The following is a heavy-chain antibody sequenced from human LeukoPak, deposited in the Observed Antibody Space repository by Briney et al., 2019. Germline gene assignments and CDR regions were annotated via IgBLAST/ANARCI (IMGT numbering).Heavy chain of an antibody. CDR1: GFTLSSYA. V-gene: IGHV3-23*01. CDR2: ISGSGGST. D-gene: IGHD3-3*01. Sequence: GGSLRLSCAASGFTLSSYAMSWVRQAPGKGLEWVSGISGSGGSTYYADSVKGRFTISRDNSKNTLYLQMNSLRAEDTAVYYCARDKYYDEQLPYYYYGMDVWGQGTTVTVSS. CDR3: ARDKYYDEQLPYYYYGMDV. J-gene: IGHJ6*02.